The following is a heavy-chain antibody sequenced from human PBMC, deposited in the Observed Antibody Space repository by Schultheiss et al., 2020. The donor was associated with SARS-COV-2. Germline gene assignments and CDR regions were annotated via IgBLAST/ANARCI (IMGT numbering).Heavy chain of an antibody. J-gene: IGHJ6*02. CDR1: GGSISSGGYY. CDR2: IYYSGST. Sequence: SETLSLTCTVSGGSISSGGYYWSWIRQHPGKGLEWIGCIYYSGSTYYNPSLKSRVTISVDTSKNQFSLKLSSVTAADTAVYYCARARYYYDRGGRYYYYGMDVWGQGTTVTVSS. D-gene: IGHD3-22*01. CDR3: ARARYYYDRGGRYYYYGMDV. V-gene: IGHV4-31*03.